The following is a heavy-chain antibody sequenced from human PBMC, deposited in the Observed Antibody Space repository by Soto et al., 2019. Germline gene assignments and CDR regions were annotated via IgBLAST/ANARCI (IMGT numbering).Heavy chain of an antibody. CDR3: ARGYGSGSLDYYYGMDV. CDR1: GGSISSYY. Sequence: PSETLSLTCTVSGGSISSYYWSWIRQPPGKGLEWIGYIYYSGSTNYNPSLKSRVTISVDTSKNQFSLKLSSVTAADTAVYYCARGYGSGSLDYYYGMDVWGQGTTVTVSS. V-gene: IGHV4-59*01. J-gene: IGHJ6*02. D-gene: IGHD3-10*01. CDR2: IYYSGST.